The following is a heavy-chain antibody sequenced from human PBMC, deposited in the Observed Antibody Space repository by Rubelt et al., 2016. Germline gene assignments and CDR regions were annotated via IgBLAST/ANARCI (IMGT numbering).Heavy chain of an antibody. CDR2: INPNSGGT. CDR1: GYTFTGYY. V-gene: IGHV1-2*02. Sequence: QVQLVQSGAEVKKPGASVKVSCKASGYTFTGYYMHWVRQAPGQGLEWMGWINPNSGGTNYAQKFQGRVTMTADTSSSAAYMELGRLRSDDTAVYYCARFAIGGHSSGYLFDYWGQGTLVTVSS. CDR3: ARFAIGGHSSGYLFDY. D-gene: IGHD3-22*01. J-gene: IGHJ4*02.